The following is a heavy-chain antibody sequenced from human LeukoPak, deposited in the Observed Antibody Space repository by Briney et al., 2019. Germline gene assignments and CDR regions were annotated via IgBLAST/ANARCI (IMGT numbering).Heavy chain of an antibody. J-gene: IGHJ4*02. Sequence: ASVKVSCKASGYTFTSYYMHWVRQAPGQGLEWMGIINPSVGSTSYAQKFQGRVTMTRDESTSTVYMELSSLRSEDPAVYYCASLTVGATLFDYWGKGTMVTVSS. CDR3: ASLTVGATLFDY. D-gene: IGHD1-26*01. CDR2: INPSVGST. V-gene: IGHV1-46*01. CDR1: GYTFTSYY.